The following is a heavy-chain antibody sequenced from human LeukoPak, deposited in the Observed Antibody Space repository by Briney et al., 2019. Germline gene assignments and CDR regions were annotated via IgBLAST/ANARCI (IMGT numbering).Heavy chain of an antibody. D-gene: IGHD5-12*01. CDR2: VSGSGGST. Sequence: PGGSLRLSCAASGFTFSSYAMSWVRQAPGKGLEWVSGVSGSGGSTYYADSVKGRFTISRDNSKNTPYLQMNSLRAEDTAVYYCAKDLDIVATITGNWGQGTLVTASS. J-gene: IGHJ4*02. CDR1: GFTFSSYA. V-gene: IGHV3-23*01. CDR3: AKDLDIVATITGN.